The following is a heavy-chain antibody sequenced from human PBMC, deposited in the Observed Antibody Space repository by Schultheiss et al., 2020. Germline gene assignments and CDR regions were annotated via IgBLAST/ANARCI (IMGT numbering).Heavy chain of an antibody. D-gene: IGHD6-19*01. CDR3: ARNNAVACTSLDY. CDR1: GFTFSSYS. V-gene: IGHV3-21*01. Sequence: GGSLRLSCAASGFTFSSYSMNWVRQAPGKGLEWVSSISSSSSYIYYADSVKGRFTISRDNAKNSLYLQMNSLRAEDTAVYYCARNNAVACTSLDYWGQGTLVTVSA. CDR2: ISSSSSYI. J-gene: IGHJ4*02.